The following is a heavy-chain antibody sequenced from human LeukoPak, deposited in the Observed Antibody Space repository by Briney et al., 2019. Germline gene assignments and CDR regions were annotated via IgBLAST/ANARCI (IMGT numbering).Heavy chain of an antibody. CDR2: IIPIFGTA. V-gene: IGHV1-69*06. Sequence: SVKVSCKASGGTFSSYAISWVRQAPGQGLEWMGGIIPIFGTANYAQKFQGRVTMTEDTSTDTAYMELSSLRSEDTAVYYCATDSSGWQTGYFDYWGQGTLVTVSS. J-gene: IGHJ4*02. CDR1: GGTFSSYA. D-gene: IGHD6-19*01. CDR3: ATDSSGWQTGYFDY.